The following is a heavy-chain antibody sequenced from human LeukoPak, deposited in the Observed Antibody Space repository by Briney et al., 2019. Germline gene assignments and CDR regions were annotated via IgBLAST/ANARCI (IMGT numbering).Heavy chain of an antibody. CDR2: INPNSGGT. D-gene: IGHD1-26*01. V-gene: IGHV1-2*02. CDR1: GYTFTGYY. CDR3: ARVDGTYRWGWDY. Sequence: ASVKVSCKASGYTFTGYYIHWVRQAPGQGLEWMGWINPNSGGTNYAQKFQGRVTMTRDTSISTAYMELSRLRSDDTAVYYCARVDGTYRWGWDYWGQGTLVTVSS. J-gene: IGHJ4*02.